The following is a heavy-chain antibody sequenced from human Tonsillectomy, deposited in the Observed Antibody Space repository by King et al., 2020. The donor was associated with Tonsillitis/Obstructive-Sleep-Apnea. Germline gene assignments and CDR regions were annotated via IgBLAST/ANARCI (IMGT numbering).Heavy chain of an antibody. CDR1: GFTFSSYG. CDR3: ARDWAPDSSGYYWSILGY. J-gene: IGHJ4*02. D-gene: IGHD3-22*01. V-gene: IGHV3-33*01. CDR2: IWYDGSNK. Sequence: VQLVESGGGVVQPGRSLRLSCAASGFTFSSYGMHWVRQAPGKGLEWVAVIWYDGSNKYYADSVKGRFTISRDNSKNTLYLQMNSLRAEDTAVYYCARDWAPDSSGYYWSILGYWGQGTLVTVSS.